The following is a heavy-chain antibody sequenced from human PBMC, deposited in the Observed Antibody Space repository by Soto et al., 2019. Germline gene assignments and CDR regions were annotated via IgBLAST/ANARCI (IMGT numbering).Heavy chain of an antibody. CDR1: GFIFSSYS. Sequence: EVQLVESGGGLVQPGGSLRVSCAASGFIFSSYSMNWVRQAPGKGLEWVSYISSSSSTIYYADSVKGRFTISRDNAKNSLYLQMNSLGVEETAVYYCARADGHSPFDYWGQGTLVTVSS. CDR2: ISSSSSTI. D-gene: IGHD5-18*01. J-gene: IGHJ4*02. V-gene: IGHV3-48*01. CDR3: ARADGHSPFDY.